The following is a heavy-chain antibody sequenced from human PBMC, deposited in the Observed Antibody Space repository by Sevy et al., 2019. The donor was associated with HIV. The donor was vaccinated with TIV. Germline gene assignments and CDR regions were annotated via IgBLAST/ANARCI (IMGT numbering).Heavy chain of an antibody. J-gene: IGHJ4*02. D-gene: IGHD2-15*01. CDR2: ISGSGGST. CDR3: AKLVDIVVVVAASAGYFDY. CDR1: GFTFSSYA. V-gene: IGHV3-23*01. Sequence: GGSLRLSCVASGFTFSSYAMSWVRQAPGKGLEWVSAISGSGGSTYYADSVKGRFTISRDNSKNTLYLQMNSLRAEDTAVYYCAKLVDIVVVVAASAGYFDYWGQGTLVTVSS.